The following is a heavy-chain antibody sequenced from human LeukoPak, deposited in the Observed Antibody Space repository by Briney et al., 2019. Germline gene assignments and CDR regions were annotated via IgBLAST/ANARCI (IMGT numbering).Heavy chain of an antibody. V-gene: IGHV1-2*02. Sequence: GASVKVSCKASGYTFTGYYMHWVRQAPGQGIEWMGWINPNSGGTNYAQKFQGRVTMTRDTSISTAYMELSRLRSDDTAVYYCARGLRPSELVSGDYWGQGTLVTVSS. J-gene: IGHJ4*02. CDR2: INPNSGGT. D-gene: IGHD6-13*01. CDR1: GYTFTGYY. CDR3: ARGLRPSELVSGDY.